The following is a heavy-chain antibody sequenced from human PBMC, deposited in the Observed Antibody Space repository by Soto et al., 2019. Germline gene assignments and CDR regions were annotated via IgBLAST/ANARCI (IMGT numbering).Heavy chain of an antibody. CDR3: AREDSSSWYVY. Sequence: SETLSLTCAVSGYSISSGYYWGWIRQPPGKGLEWIGSIYHSGSTYYNPSLKSRVTISVDTSKNQFSLKLSSVTAADTAVYYCAREDSSSWYVYWGQGXLVTVYS. J-gene: IGHJ4*02. D-gene: IGHD6-13*01. CDR1: GYSISSGYY. CDR2: IYHSGST. V-gene: IGHV4-38-2*02.